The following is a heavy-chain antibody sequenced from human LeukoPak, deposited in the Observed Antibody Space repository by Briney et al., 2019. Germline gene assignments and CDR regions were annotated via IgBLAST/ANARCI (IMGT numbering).Heavy chain of an antibody. Sequence: ASVKVSCKASGYTFTGYYMHWVRQAPGQGLEWMGWINPNSGGTNYAQKFQGRVTMTRDTSISTAYMELSSLRSEDTAVYYCARDVGGRGYMDVWGKGTTVTISS. V-gene: IGHV1-2*02. CDR2: INPNSGGT. CDR3: ARDVGGRGYMDV. J-gene: IGHJ6*03. CDR1: GYTFTGYY. D-gene: IGHD3-10*01.